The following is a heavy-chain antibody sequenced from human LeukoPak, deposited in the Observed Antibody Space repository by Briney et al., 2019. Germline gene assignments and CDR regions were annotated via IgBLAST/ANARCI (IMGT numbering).Heavy chain of an antibody. J-gene: IGHJ4*02. V-gene: IGHV3-48*03. CDR2: ISSSGSTI. Sequence: GGSLRLSCAASGFTFSSYEMNWVRQAPGKGLEWVSYISSSGSTIYYTDSVKGRFTISRDNARNSLDLQMNSLRAEDTAVYYCARGPMLRGVIIRRSKSGYFDYWGQGTLVTVSS. D-gene: IGHD3-10*01. CDR1: GFTFSSYE. CDR3: ARGPMLRGVIIRRSKSGYFDY.